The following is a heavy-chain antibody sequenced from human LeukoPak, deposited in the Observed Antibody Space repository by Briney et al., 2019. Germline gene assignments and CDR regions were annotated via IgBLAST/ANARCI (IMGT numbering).Heavy chain of an antibody. Sequence: PSETLSLTCTVSGGSISSYYWSWIRQPPGKGLEWIGYIYYSGSTNYNPSLKSRATISVDTSKNQFSLKLSSVTAADTAVYYCARTRYDYDAFDIWGQGTMVTVSS. V-gene: IGHV4-59*01. CDR2: IYYSGST. D-gene: IGHD3-16*01. CDR3: ARTRYDYDAFDI. CDR1: GGSISSYY. J-gene: IGHJ3*02.